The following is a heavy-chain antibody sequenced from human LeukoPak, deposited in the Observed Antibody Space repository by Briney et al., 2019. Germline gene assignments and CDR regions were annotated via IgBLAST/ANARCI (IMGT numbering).Heavy chain of an antibody. CDR1: GYTFTGYY. D-gene: IGHD1-7*01. V-gene: IGHV1-18*04. J-gene: IGHJ4*02. CDR2: ISAYNGNT. Sequence: ASVKVSCKASGYTFTGYYMCWVRQAPGQGLEWMGWISAYNGNTNYAQKLQGRVTTTTDTSTSTAYMELRSLRSDDTAVYYCARETGTTVSPDYWGQGTLVTVSS. CDR3: ARETGTTVSPDY.